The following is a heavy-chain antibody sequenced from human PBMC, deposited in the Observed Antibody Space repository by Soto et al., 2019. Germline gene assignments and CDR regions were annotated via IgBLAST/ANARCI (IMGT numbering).Heavy chain of an antibody. CDR1: GFTFSSYW. Sequence: GGSLRLSCAASGFTFSSYWMSWVRQAPGKGLEWVANIKQDGSEKYYVDSVKGRFTISRDNAKNSLYLQMNSLRAEDTAMYYCARAPSGYAYYFDYWGQGTLVTVSS. CDR2: IKQDGSEK. D-gene: IGHD5-12*01. V-gene: IGHV3-7*01. J-gene: IGHJ4*02. CDR3: ARAPSGYAYYFDY.